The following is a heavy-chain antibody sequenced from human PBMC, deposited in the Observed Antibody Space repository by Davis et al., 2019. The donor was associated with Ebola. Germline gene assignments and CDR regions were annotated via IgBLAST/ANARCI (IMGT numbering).Heavy chain of an antibody. CDR2: ISGSVIST. CDR3: ARRGLEIYYYYGMDV. CDR1: GFTFSTYA. V-gene: IGHV3-23*01. D-gene: IGHD3-3*01. J-gene: IGHJ6*02. Sequence: GESLKISCAASGFTFSTYAMSWVRQAPGKGLEWVSAISGSVISTYYADSVKGRFTISRDNSKNTLYLQMNSLRAEDTAVYYCARRGLEIYYYYGMDVWGQGTTVTVSS.